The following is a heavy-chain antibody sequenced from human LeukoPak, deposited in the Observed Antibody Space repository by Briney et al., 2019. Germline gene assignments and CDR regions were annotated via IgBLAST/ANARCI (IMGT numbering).Heavy chain of an antibody. Sequence: SETLSLTCTVSGGSISSGGYYWSWIRQPPGKGLEWIGYIYHSGSTYYNPSLKSRVTISVDTSKNQFSLKLSSVTAAVTAVYYCARQGERYFDWLSPGYFDLWGRGTLVTVSS. CDR1: GGSISSGGYY. J-gene: IGHJ2*01. D-gene: IGHD3-9*01. V-gene: IGHV4-30-2*01. CDR2: IYHSGST. CDR3: ARQGERYFDWLSPGYFDL.